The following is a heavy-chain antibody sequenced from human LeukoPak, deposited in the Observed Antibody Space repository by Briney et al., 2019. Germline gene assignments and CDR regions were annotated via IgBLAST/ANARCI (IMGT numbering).Heavy chain of an antibody. V-gene: IGHV4-59*01. CDR3: ARDRGYYYDSSGYDY. J-gene: IGHJ4*02. CDR2: IYYSGST. Sequence: PETLSLTCTVSGGSISSYYWSWIRQPPGKGLEWIGYIYYSGSTNYNPSLKSRVTISVDTSKNQFSLKLSSVTAADTAVYYCARDRGYYYDSSGYDYWGQGTLVTVSS. CDR1: GGSISSYY. D-gene: IGHD3-22*01.